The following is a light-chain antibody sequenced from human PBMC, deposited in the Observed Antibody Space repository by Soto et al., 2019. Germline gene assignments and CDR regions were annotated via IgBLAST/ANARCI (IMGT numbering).Light chain of an antibody. Sequence: DIRMTQSPSTLSTSVGDTITITCRASRYISTWLAWYQQKPGKVPRLLIYNASSLESGVPSRFSGSGSGTEFTLTISSLQPDDFATYYCQHYNSFSWTFGQGTKVDIK. J-gene: IGKJ1*01. CDR1: RYISTW. V-gene: IGKV1-5*01. CDR3: QHYNSFSWT. CDR2: NAS.